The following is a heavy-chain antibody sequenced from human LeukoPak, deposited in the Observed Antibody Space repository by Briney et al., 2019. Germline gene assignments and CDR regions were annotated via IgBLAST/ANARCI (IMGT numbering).Heavy chain of an antibody. CDR1: GGSISSGSYY. V-gene: IGHV4-61*02. J-gene: IGHJ4*02. Sequence: SQTLSLTCTVSGGSISSGSYYWSWIRQPAGKGLEWIGRIYTSGSTNYNPSLKSRVTISVDTSKNQFSLKLSSVTAADTAVYYCAREPRIAGFFDYWGQGTLVTVSS. CDR2: IYTSGST. D-gene: IGHD6-13*01. CDR3: AREPRIAGFFDY.